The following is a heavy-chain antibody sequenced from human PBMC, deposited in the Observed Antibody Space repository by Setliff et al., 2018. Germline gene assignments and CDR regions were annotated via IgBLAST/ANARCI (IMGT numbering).Heavy chain of an antibody. CDR1: GGSFSSFY. CDR2: INHSGTT. Sequence: PSETLSLTCAVYGGSFSSFYWSWIRQPPGRGLEWIGEINHSGTTTYNPSLKSRVTISVDTARKQFSLRLTSVTAADTAVYYCAKFGPLDLTGDWAFDTWGQGTLVTVSS. D-gene: IGHD7-27*01. J-gene: IGHJ4*02. V-gene: IGHV4-34*01. CDR3: AKFGPLDLTGDWAFDT.